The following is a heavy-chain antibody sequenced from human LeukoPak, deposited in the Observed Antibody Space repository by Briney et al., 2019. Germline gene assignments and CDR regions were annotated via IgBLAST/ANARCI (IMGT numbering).Heavy chain of an antibody. CDR2: ISSSSSYI. D-gene: IGHD6-19*01. J-gene: IGHJ4*02. V-gene: IGHV3-21*01. CDR1: GFTFSSYS. CDR3: ARGAVAGLSFDY. Sequence: PGGSLRLSCAASGFTFSSYSMNWVRQAPGKGLEWVSSISSSSSYIYYADSVKGRFTISRDNAKNSLYLQMNSLRAEDTAVYYCARGAVAGLSFDYWGQGTLVTVSS.